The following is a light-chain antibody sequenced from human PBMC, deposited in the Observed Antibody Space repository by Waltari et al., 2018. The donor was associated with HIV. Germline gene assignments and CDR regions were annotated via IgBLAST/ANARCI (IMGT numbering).Light chain of an antibody. CDR2: SNN. Sequence: ELTQPPSVSVSPGQTASITCSGDKLGDKYGCWYQQLPGTAPKLLIYSNNQRPSGVPDRFSGSKSGTSASLAISGLQSEDEADYYCAAWDDSLNGHVVFGGGTKLTVL. CDR1: KLGDKY. J-gene: IGLJ2*01. CDR3: AAWDDSLNGHVV. V-gene: IGLV1-44*01.